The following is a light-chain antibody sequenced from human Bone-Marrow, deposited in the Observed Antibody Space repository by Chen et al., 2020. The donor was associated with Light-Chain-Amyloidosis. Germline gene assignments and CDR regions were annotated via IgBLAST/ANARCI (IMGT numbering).Light chain of an antibody. J-gene: IGKJ5*01. CDR3: QQSSSSPIT. CDR1: QSVHANY. Sequence: EIVLTQSPGTLSLSPGERVTLSCRASQSVHANYLTWYQQKPGQAPRLLISGTSSRAAGIPDRFSGSESGTDFTLTISRLEPRDFAVYYCQQSSSSPITFGQGTRLEIK. CDR2: GTS. V-gene: IGKV3-20*01.